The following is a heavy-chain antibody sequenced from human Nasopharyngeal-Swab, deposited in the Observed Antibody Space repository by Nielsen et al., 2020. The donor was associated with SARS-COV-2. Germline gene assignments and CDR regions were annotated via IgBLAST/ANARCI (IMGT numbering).Heavy chain of an antibody. CDR3: ARMIFGVANAGIDG. Sequence: RQAPGKGLEWIGRMHTSTTTSYNPSLKSRVTISVDKSKNQFSLKLSSVTAADTAVYYCARMIFGVANAGIDGWGQGATVTVSS. J-gene: IGHJ6*02. CDR2: MHTSTTT. D-gene: IGHD3-3*01. V-gene: IGHV4-61*02.